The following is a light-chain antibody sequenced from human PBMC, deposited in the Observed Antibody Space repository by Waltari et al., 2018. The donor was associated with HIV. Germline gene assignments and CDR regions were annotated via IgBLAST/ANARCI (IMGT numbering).Light chain of an antibody. V-gene: IGKV4-1*01. CDR1: QSVLYSSNNKNY. CDR3: QQYYSTPRT. Sequence: DIVMTQSPDSLVVSLGERATINCKSSQSVLYSSNNKNYLAWYQQKPGQPPKLLIYCASTRESGVPDRFSGSGSGTDFTLTISSLQAEDVAVYYCQQYYSTPRTFGQGTKLEIK. J-gene: IGKJ2*01. CDR2: CAS.